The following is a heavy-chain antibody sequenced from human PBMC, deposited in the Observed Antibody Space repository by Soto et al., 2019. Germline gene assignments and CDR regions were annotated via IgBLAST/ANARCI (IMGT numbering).Heavy chain of an antibody. V-gene: IGHV3-49*03. D-gene: IGHD3-22*01. Sequence: PGGSLRLSCTASGFTFGDYAMSWFRQAPGKGLEWVGFIRSKAYGGTTEYAASVKGRFTISRDDSKSIAYLQMNSLKTEDTAVYYCSYYYDSSGYYSFGYWGQGTLVTVSS. J-gene: IGHJ4*02. CDR1: GFTFGDYA. CDR2: IRSKAYGGTT. CDR3: SYYYDSSGYYSFGY.